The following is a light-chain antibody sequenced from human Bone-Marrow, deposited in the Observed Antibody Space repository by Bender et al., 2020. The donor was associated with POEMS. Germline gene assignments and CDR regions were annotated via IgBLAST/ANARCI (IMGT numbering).Light chain of an antibody. CDR3: SSYASSSNWV. Sequence: QSALTQPASVSESPGQSITISCTGTSSDVGNYNYVSWYQQHPGKAPKLVIFDVDNRPSGVSNRFSGSKSGNTASLTVSGLQAEDEADYYCSSYASSSNWVFGGGTKLTVL. CDR1: SSDVGNYNY. CDR2: DVD. V-gene: IGLV2-14*03. J-gene: IGLJ3*02.